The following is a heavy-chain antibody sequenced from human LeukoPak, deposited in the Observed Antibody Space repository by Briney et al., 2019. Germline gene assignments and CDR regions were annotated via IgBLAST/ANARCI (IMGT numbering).Heavy chain of an antibody. CDR3: ARDHVVSGDY. V-gene: IGHV1-18*01. CDR1: GSTFTSYG. J-gene: IGHJ4*02. Sequence: ASVKVSFKAPGSTFTSYGISWVRQAPGQRLEWMGWIRAYNGNTNYAQELQGRVTMTTDTSTSTAYMELRSLRSDDTAVYYCARDHVVSGDYWGQGTLVTVYS. CDR2: IRAYNGNT. D-gene: IGHD3-10*01.